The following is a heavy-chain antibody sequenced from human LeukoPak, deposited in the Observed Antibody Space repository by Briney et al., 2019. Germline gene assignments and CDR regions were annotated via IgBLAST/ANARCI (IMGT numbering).Heavy chain of an antibody. D-gene: IGHD5-12*01. CDR1: GFTFSSYA. V-gene: IGHV3-7*01. Sequence: GGSLRLSCAASGFTFSSYAMSWVRQAPVKGLEWVANIKQDGSEKYYVDSVKGRFTISRDNAKNSLYLQMNSLRAEDTAVYYCARLLIVATIDYFDYWGQGTLVTVSS. J-gene: IGHJ4*02. CDR2: IKQDGSEK. CDR3: ARLLIVATIDYFDY.